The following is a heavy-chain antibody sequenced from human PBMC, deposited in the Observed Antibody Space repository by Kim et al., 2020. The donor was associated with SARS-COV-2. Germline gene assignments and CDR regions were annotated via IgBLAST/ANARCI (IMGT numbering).Heavy chain of an antibody. CDR2: ISYDGSNK. CDR1: GFTFSSYA. D-gene: IGHD2-21*02. V-gene: IGHV3-30-3*01. CDR3: ARGRGIVVVTANNYGMDV. Sequence: GGSLRLSCAASGFTFSSYAMHWVRQAPGKGLEWVAVISYDGSNKYYADSVKGRFTISRDNSKNTLYLQMNSLRAEDTAVYYCARGRGIVVVTANNYGMDVWGQGTTVTVSS. J-gene: IGHJ6*02.